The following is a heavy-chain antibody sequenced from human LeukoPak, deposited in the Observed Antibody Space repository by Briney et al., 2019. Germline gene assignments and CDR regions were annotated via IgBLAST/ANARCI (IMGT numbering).Heavy chain of an antibody. CDR3: ARDRDSSGRYYFDY. J-gene: IGHJ4*02. CDR1: GYIFINYY. CDR2: INPNGAYT. D-gene: IGHD3-22*01. V-gene: IGHV1-46*01. Sequence: ASVKVSCMASGYIFINYYIHWVRQAPGQGLEWMGLINPNGAYTTNAQKFQGRVTVTRDTSTSTVYMELSSLRSDDTAVYYRARDRDSSGRYYFDYWGQGSLVTVSS.